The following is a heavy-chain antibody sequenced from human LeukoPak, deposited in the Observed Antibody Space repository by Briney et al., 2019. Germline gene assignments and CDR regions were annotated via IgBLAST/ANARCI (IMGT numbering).Heavy chain of an antibody. CDR2: INHSGST. Sequence: SETLSLTCAVYGGSFSGYYWSWIRQPPGKGLEWIGEINHSGSTNYNPSLKSRVTISVDTSKNRFSLKLSSVTAADTAVYYCARGRLRWLNWFDPWGQGTLVTVSS. CDR3: ARGRLRWLNWFDP. J-gene: IGHJ5*02. CDR1: GGSFSGYY. V-gene: IGHV4-34*01. D-gene: IGHD4-17*01.